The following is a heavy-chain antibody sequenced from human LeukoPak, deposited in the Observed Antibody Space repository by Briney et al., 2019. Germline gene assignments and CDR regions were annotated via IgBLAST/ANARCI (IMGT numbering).Heavy chain of an antibody. CDR3: ARGLGHFDS. D-gene: IGHD3-9*01. CDR1: GFTFSVSA. V-gene: IGHV3-48*04. Sequence: GGSLRLSCATSGFTFSVSAMSWVRQTPGKGLEWLPYISSSSTSIYYTDSVKGRFTISRDNTKNSLYLQMNSLRPEDTALYYCARGLGHFDSWGQGTLVTVSS. CDR2: ISSSSTSI. J-gene: IGHJ4*02.